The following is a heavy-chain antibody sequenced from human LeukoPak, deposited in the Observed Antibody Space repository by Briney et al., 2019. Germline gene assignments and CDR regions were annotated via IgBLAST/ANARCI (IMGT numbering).Heavy chain of an antibody. D-gene: IGHD6-19*01. J-gene: IGHJ6*03. CDR3: AGPGYSSGYYMDV. V-gene: IGHV4-39*07. CDR2: IYYSGST. CDR1: GGSISSSSYY. Sequence: PSETLSLTCTVSGGSISSSSYYWGWIRQPPGKGLEWIGSIYYSGSTYYNPSLKSRVTISVDTSKNQFSLKLSSVTAADTAVYYCAGPGYSSGYYMDVWGKGTTVTASS.